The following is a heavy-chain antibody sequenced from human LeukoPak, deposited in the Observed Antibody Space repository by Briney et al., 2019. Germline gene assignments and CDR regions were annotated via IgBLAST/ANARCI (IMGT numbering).Heavy chain of an antibody. CDR1: GGSFSGYY. CDR3: ASTRRAVAGPKSIDY. J-gene: IGHJ4*02. D-gene: IGHD6-19*01. CDR2: INHSGST. Sequence: SETLSLTCAVYGGSFSGYYRSWIRQPPRKGLEWIGEINHSGSTNYNPSLTRRVTISVDTSKNQFSLNLSSVTAADTAVYHCASTRRAVAGPKSIDYWGQGTLVTVSS. V-gene: IGHV4-34*01.